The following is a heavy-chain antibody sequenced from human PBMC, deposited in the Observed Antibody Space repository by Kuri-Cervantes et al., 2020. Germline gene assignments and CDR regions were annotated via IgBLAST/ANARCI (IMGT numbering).Heavy chain of an antibody. Sequence: GESLKISCAASGFTFSSYSMNWVRQAPGKGLEWVSYISSSSSTIYYADSVKGRFTISRDNAKNSLYLQMNSLRDEDTAVYYCARGVRWFGEPYYFDYWGQGTLVTVSS. CDR1: GFTFSSYS. V-gene: IGHV3-48*02. CDR3: ARGVRWFGEPYYFDY. CDR2: ISSSSSTI. D-gene: IGHD3-10*01. J-gene: IGHJ4*02.